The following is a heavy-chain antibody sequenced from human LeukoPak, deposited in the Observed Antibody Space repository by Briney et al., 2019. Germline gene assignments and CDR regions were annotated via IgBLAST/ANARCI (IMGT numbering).Heavy chain of an antibody. CDR1: DGSNSNYY. V-gene: IGHV4-59*08. CDR2: ISYSGST. D-gene: IGHD3-9*01. Sequence: SETLSLTCTVSDGSNSNYYWSWMRQPPGKGPEWIGYISYSGSTNYNPSLKSRVTISVDTSKNQFSLRLRSVTAADTAVYYCARSTGNYRELDYWGQGTLVTVSS. CDR3: ARSTGNYRELDY. J-gene: IGHJ4*02.